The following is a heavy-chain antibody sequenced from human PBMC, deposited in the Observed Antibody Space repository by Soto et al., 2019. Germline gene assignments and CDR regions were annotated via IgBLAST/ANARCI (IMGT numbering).Heavy chain of an antibody. CDR1: GYTFTNYD. Sequence: QVQLVQSGAEVKKPGASVKVSCKASGYTFTNYDVNWVRQAVGQGLEWMGWMNPNSGNTDYAQKFRDRVAMTRNTSIDTAYMELSSLTSEDTAVYYCASQGVDFWRVGHYYGLGVW. CDR3: ASQGVDFWRVGHYYGLGV. D-gene: IGHD3-3*01. CDR2: MNPNSGNT. J-gene: IGHJ6*01. V-gene: IGHV1-8*01.